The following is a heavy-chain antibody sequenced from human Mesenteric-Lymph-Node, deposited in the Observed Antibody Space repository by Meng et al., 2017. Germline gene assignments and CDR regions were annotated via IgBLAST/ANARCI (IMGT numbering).Heavy chain of an antibody. D-gene: IGHD3-10*01. CDR2: IIPIFGTA. V-gene: IGHV1-69*06. CDR1: GGTFSSYA. J-gene: IGHJ3*02. CDR3: ARDRSYYGSGSYYNVRRTFDI. Sequence: SVQVSCKASGGTFSSYAISWVRQAPGQGLEWMGGIIPIFGTANYAQKFQGRVTITADKSTSTAYMELSSLRSEDTAVYYCARDRSYYGSGSYYNVRRTFDIWGQGTMVTVSS.